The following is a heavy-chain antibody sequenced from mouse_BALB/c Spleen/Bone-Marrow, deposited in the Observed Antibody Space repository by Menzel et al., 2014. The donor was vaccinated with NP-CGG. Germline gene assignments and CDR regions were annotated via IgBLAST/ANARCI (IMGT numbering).Heavy chain of an antibody. V-gene: IGHV1S81*02. J-gene: IGHJ2*01. D-gene: IGHD1-1*01. CDR2: INPSNGRT. CDR3: ALYYYGSLDY. Sequence: VKLMESGAELVEPGASVKLSCKASGYTFXSYWMHWVKQRPGQGLEWIGEINPSNGRTNYNEKFKSKATLTVDKSSSTAYMQLSSLTSEDSAVYYCALYYYGSLDYWGQGTTLTVSS. CDR1: GYTFXSYW.